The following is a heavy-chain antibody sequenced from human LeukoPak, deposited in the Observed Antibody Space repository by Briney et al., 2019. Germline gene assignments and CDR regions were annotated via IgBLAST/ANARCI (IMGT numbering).Heavy chain of an antibody. V-gene: IGHV4-59*01. D-gene: IGHD3-3*01. CDR1: GGSISSYY. CDR3: ARAKAENYDFWSGCYTHWFDP. Sequence: PSETLSLTCTVSGGSISSYYWSWIRQPPGKGLEWIGYIYYSGSTNYNPSLKSRVTISVDTSKNQFSLKLSSVTAADTAVYYCARAKAENYDFWSGCYTHWFDPWGQGTLVTVSS. J-gene: IGHJ5*02. CDR2: IYYSGST.